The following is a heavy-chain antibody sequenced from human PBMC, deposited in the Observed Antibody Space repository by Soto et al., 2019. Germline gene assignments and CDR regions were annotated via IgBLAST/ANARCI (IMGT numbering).Heavy chain of an antibody. Sequence: PGGSLRLSCAASGFTFSSYGMHWVRQAPGKGLEWVAVISYDGSNKYYVDSVKGRFTISRDNAKNSLYLQMNSLRAEDTAVYYCARAIKNWFDPWGQGTLVTVS. V-gene: IGHV3-30*03. CDR3: ARAIKNWFDP. J-gene: IGHJ5*02. CDR2: ISYDGSNK. CDR1: GFTFSSYG. D-gene: IGHD1-20*01.